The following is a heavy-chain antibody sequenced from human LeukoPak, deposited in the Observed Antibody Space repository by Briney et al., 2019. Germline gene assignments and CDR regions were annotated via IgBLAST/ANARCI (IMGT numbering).Heavy chain of an antibody. J-gene: IGHJ4*02. Sequence: PGGSLRLSCAASGFTVSDNYMSWVRQAPGKGLEWVSVVYSGGSTYYADSVKGRFTISRHNSKNTLYLQMNSLRAEDAAVYYCARVLDSSGYYPYYFDYWGQGTLVTVSS. CDR3: ARVLDSSGYYPYYFDY. CDR1: GFTVSDNY. CDR2: VYSGGST. V-gene: IGHV3-53*04. D-gene: IGHD3-22*01.